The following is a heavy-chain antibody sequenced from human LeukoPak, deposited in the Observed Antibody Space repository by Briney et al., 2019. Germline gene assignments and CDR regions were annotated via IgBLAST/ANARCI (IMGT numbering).Heavy chain of an antibody. Sequence: SETLSLTCTVSGGSISSYYWSWIRQPPGKGLEWIGEINHSGSTNYNPSLKSRVTISVDTSKNQFSLKLSSVTAADTAVYYCARDMTFGVVNPSWGQGTLVTVSS. CDR1: GGSISSYY. J-gene: IGHJ5*02. V-gene: IGHV4-34*01. CDR3: ARDMTFGVVNPS. D-gene: IGHD3/OR15-3a*01. CDR2: INHSGST.